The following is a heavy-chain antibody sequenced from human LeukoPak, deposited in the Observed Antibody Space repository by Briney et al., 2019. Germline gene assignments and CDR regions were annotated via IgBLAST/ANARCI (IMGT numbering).Heavy chain of an antibody. CDR2: IYYSGST. Sequence: SETLSLTCTASGGSISSSSYYWGWIRQPPGKGLEWIGSIYYSGSTYYNPSLKSRVTISVDTSKNQFSLKLSSVTAADTAVYYCARVGYSGSGNYYNDRGAFDYWGQGTLVTVSS. J-gene: IGHJ4*02. CDR3: ARVGYSGSGNYYNDRGAFDY. CDR1: GGSISSSSYY. D-gene: IGHD3-10*01. V-gene: IGHV4-39*07.